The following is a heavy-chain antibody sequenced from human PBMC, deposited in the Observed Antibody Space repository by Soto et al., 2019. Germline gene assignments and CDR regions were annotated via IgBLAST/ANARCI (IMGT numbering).Heavy chain of an antibody. V-gene: IGHV3-11*01. CDR1: GFTFSDYY. Sequence: GGSLRLSCAASGFTFSDYYMSWIRQAPGKGLEWVSYISSSGSTIYYADSVKGRFTISRDNAKNSLYLQMNSLRAEDTAVYYCARGSCSSTSCYADIYYYYMDVWGKGTTVTVSS. D-gene: IGHD2-2*01. CDR3: ARGSCSSTSCYADIYYYYMDV. J-gene: IGHJ6*03. CDR2: ISSSGSTI.